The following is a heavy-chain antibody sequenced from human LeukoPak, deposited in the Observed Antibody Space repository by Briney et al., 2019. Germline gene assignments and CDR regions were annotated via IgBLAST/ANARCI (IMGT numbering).Heavy chain of an antibody. J-gene: IGHJ4*02. CDR2: IFDSGYT. CDR3: ARAKDLGVVRSFDY. Sequence: SETLSLTCTVSGGSISSYYWSWIRQPPGKGLELIGYIFDSGYTNYNPSLDSRVTISVDTSKNQFSLKLTSVTAADTAVYYCARAKDLGVVRSFDYCGQGTLVTVSS. CDR1: GGSISSYY. V-gene: IGHV4-59*01. D-gene: IGHD2-15*01.